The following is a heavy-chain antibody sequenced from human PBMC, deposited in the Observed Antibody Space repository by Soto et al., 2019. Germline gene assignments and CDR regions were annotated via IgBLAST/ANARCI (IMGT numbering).Heavy chain of an antibody. J-gene: IGHJ6*02. D-gene: IGHD1-1*01. Sequence: QVHLVESGGGVVQPGRSLRLPCVASGFTFGTYAIHWVRQAPGKGLQWVALISYEGSNTYYADSVKGRFTISRDNSKNTLYLQMNSLRPEDTGLYYCARVTPGNNLYYFSGLDVWGQGTSVTVSS. CDR2: ISYEGSNT. CDR3: ARVTPGNNLYYFSGLDV. V-gene: IGHV3-30-3*01. CDR1: GFTFGTYA.